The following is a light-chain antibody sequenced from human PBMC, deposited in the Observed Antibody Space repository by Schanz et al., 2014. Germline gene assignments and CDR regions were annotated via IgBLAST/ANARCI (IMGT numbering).Light chain of an antibody. J-gene: IGLJ1*01. V-gene: IGLV2-18*02. CDR3: CSYAGSPYV. Sequence: QSALTQPPSVSGSPGQSVTISCTGTSSDVGSYNHVSWYQQPPGTAPKLMIYEVSNRPSGVPDRFSGSKSGNTASLTISGLQAEDDADYYCCSYAGSPYVFGTGTKLTVL. CDR2: EVS. CDR1: SSDVGSYNH.